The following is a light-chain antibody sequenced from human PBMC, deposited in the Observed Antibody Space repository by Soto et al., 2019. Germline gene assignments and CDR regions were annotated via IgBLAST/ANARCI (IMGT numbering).Light chain of an antibody. CDR2: GAS. V-gene: IGKV3-15*01. CDR3: QQFVSWPIT. CDR1: QSVTTN. Sequence: EIVLTQSPATLSVSPGERATLSCRASQSVTTNLACYQQKPGQVPRLLISGASTRATDIPARFSGSGSGTEFTLTISSLQSEDLAVYYCQQFVSWPITFGQGTRLEIK. J-gene: IGKJ5*01.